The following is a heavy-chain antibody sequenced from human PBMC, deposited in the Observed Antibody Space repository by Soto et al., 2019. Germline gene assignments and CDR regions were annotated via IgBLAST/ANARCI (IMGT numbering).Heavy chain of an antibody. CDR3: ARAPSIAAPGVLNY. D-gene: IGHD6-6*01. CDR1: GGTFSSYA. Sequence: QVQPVQSWAEVKKPGSAVKVSCKASGGTFSSYAIIWVRQAPGQGLEWMGGILPIVGTANYAQKFQGRVTINADKSTSTAYMELSSLRSEDTAVYYCARAPSIAAPGVLNYWGQGTLVTVSS. J-gene: IGHJ4*02. V-gene: IGHV1-69*06. CDR2: ILPIVGTA.